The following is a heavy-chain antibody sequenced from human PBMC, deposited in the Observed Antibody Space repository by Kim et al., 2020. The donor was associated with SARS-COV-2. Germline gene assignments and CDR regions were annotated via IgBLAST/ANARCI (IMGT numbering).Heavy chain of an antibody. D-gene: IGHD5-12*01. Sequence: GGSLRLSCAASGFTFSNAWMSWVRQAPGKGLEWVGRIKSKTDGGTTDYAAPVKGRFTISRDDSKNTLYLQMNSLKTEDTAVYYCTTDRAARVATINYYYGMDVWGQGTTVTVSS. CDR2: IKSKTDGGTT. CDR1: GFTFSNAW. V-gene: IGHV3-15*01. J-gene: IGHJ6*02. CDR3: TTDRAARVATINYYYGMDV.